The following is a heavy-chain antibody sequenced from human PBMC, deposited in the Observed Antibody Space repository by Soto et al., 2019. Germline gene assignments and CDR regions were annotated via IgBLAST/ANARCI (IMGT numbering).Heavy chain of an antibody. Sequence: SGPTLVNPTQTLTLTCTFSGFSLSTSGMCVSWIRQPPGKALEWLARIDWDDDKYYSTSLKTRLTISKDTSKNQVVLTMTNMDIVGTGAYYWARYFLVVAGIPQGYEYYYYYGMDVWGQGTTVTVSS. V-gene: IGHV2-70*11. CDR1: GFSLSTSGMC. D-gene: IGHD2-21*02. CDR2: IDWDDDK. J-gene: IGHJ6*02. CDR3: ARYFLVVAGIPQGYEYYYYYGMDV.